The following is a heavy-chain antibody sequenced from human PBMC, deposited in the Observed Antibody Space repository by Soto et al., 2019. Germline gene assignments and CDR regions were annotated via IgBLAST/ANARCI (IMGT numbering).Heavy chain of an antibody. V-gene: IGHV4-28*01. CDR1: GYSISSGNW. J-gene: IGHJ4*02. Sequence: PSETLSLTCAASGYSISSGNWWGWIRQPPGEGLEWIGYIYYTGTTYYNPSLKSRVTMSVDTSKNQFSLRLSSVTAVDTAIYYCTITRGDPQLHGLDYWAQGTLVTVSS. D-gene: IGHD3-10*01. CDR2: IYYTGTT. CDR3: TITRGDPQLHGLDY.